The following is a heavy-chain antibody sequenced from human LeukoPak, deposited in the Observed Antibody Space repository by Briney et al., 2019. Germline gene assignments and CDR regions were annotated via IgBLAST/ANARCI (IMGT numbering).Heavy chain of an antibody. D-gene: IGHD2-15*01. CDR1: GYSFTSYW. J-gene: IGHJ4*02. Sequence: GESLRISCKASGYSFTSYWISWVRQMPGKGLEWMGIIYSGDSDIRYSPSFQGQVTISADKSISSAYLQWSSLEASDTAMYYCARSPGYCSRGHCYSDYLDYWGQGTLVTVSS. V-gene: IGHV5-51*01. CDR3: ARSPGYCSRGHCYSDYLDY. CDR2: IYSGDSDI.